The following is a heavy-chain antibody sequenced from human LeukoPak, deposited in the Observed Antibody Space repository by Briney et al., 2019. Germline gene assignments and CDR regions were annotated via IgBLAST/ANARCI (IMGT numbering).Heavy chain of an antibody. D-gene: IGHD3-16*01. J-gene: IGHJ4*02. CDR1: GFTFSTYA. V-gene: IGHV3-23*01. CDR2: ISAGAGST. CDR3: AKQHDDYVWCFDY. Sequence: GGSLRLSCVASGFTFSTYAMSWVRQAPGKGLEWVSGISAGAGSTYYADSVKGRFTISRDNSKNTLYLQMNGLRAEDTAVYYCAKQHDDYVWCFDYWGQGTLVTVSS.